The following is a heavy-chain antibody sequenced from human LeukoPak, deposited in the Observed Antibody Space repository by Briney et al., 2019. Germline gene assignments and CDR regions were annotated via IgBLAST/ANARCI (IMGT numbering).Heavy chain of an antibody. CDR1: GGSFSGYY. D-gene: IGHD1-26*01. CDR2: INHSGST. V-gene: IGHV4-34*01. CDR3: ASYWSSGSYDY. J-gene: IGHJ4*02. Sequence: SETLSLTCAVYGGSFSGYYWSWIRQPPGKGLEWIGEINHSGSTNYNPSLKSRVTISVDTSKNQFSLKLSSVTAADTAVYYCASYWSSGSYDYWGQGTLVTVSS.